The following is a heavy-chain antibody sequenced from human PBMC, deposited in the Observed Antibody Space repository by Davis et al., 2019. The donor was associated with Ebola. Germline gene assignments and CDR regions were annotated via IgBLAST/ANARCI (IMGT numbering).Heavy chain of an antibody. Sequence: ASVKVSCKASGYTFTGYYMHWVRQAPGQGLEWMGWINPNSGGTNYAQKFQGRVTMTRDTSISTAYMELSRLRSEDTAVYYCARSTNFGVVTTTPHFDYWGQGTLVTVSS. D-gene: IGHD3-3*01. CDR2: INPNSGGT. CDR1: GYTFTGYY. CDR3: ARSTNFGVVTTTPHFDY. V-gene: IGHV1-2*02. J-gene: IGHJ4*02.